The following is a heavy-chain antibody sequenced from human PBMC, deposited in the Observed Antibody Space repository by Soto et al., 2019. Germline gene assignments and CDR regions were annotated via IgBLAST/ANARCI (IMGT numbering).Heavy chain of an antibody. CDR1: GVSVSTDVDY. Sequence: SETLSLTCTVSGVSVSTDVDYWGWVRQPPGKGLEWIGYIYYDGSTYYNPSLTSPVDISMDSSQNQFSLRLDSVTAADRAVYFCARGVTVFGLVSRFWFDPWGQGTVGTVSS. CDR3: ARGVTVFGLVSRFWFDP. J-gene: IGHJ5*02. CDR2: IYYDGST. V-gene: IGHV4-30-4*01. D-gene: IGHD3-3*01.